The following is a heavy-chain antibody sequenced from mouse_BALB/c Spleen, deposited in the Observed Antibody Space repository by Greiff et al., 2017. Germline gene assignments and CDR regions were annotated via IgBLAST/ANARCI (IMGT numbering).Heavy chain of an antibody. CDR2: IYPSDSYT. CDR1: GYTFTSYW. CDR3: TREDDGYLYAMDY. D-gene: IGHD2-3*01. V-gene: IGHV1-69*02. J-gene: IGHJ4*01. Sequence: QVQLQQPGAELVRPGASVKLSCKASGYTFTSYWINWVKQRPGQGLEWIGNIYPSDSYTNYNQKFKDKATLTVDKSSSTAYMQLSSPTSEDSAVYYCTREDDGYLYAMDYWGQGTSVTVSS.